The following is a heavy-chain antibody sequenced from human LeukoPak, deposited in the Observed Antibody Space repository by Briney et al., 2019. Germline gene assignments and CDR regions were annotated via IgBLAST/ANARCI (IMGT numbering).Heavy chain of an antibody. CDR3: ARLPHLTVGASRGRLLSTFDY. D-gene: IGHD1-26*01. Sequence: SETLPLTCTVSGGSISSGSYYWSWIRQPAGKGLEWIGRIYTSGSTNYNPSLKSRVTISVDTSKNQFSLKLSSVTAADTAVYYCARLPHLTVGASRGRLLSTFDYWGQGTLVTVSS. CDR2: IYTSGST. CDR1: GGSISSGSYY. V-gene: IGHV4-61*02. J-gene: IGHJ4*02.